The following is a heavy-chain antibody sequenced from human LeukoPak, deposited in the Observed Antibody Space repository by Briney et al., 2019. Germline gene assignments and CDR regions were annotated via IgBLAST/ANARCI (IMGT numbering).Heavy chain of an antibody. J-gene: IGHJ4*02. CDR1: GGSISRGSYY. V-gene: IGHV4-61*02. D-gene: IGHD2-15*01. CDR2: IYTSGST. Sequence: SETLSLTCTVSGGSISRGSYYWSWIRQPAGKGLEWIGRIYTSGSTNYNPSLKSRVTISVDTSKNQFSLKLSSVTAADTAVYYCAGGYCSGGSCAKGDYWGQGTLVTVSS. CDR3: AGGYCSGGSCAKGDY.